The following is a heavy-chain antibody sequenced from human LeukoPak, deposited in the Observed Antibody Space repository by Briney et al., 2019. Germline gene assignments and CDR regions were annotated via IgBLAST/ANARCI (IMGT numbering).Heavy chain of an antibody. J-gene: IGHJ3*02. D-gene: IGHD3-22*01. CDR1: GFTFSSYA. V-gene: IGHV3-23*01. CDR2: ISGSGGST. Sequence: PGGSLRLSCAASGFTFSSYALSWVRQAPGKGLEWVSAISGSGGSTYYADSVKGRFTISRDNSKNTLYLQMNSLRAEDTAVYYCAKDLGWAMIVVGDAFDIWGQGTMVTVSS. CDR3: AKDLGWAMIVVGDAFDI.